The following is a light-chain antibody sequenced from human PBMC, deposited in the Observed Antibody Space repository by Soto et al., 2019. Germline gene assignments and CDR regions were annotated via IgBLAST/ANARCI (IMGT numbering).Light chain of an antibody. CDR1: QSISSW. CDR3: QQYDSYPRT. Sequence: DIQMTQSPSTLSASVRDRVTITCRASQSISSWLAWYQQKPGKAPKLLISKASSLESGVPSRFSGSGSGTEFTLTISCLQPDDFAPYHCQQYDSYPRTFGQGTKVEIK. V-gene: IGKV1-5*03. CDR2: KAS. J-gene: IGKJ1*01.